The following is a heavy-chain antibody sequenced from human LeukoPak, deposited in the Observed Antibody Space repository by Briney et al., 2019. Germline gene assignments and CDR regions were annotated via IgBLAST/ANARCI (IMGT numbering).Heavy chain of an antibody. D-gene: IGHD1-26*01. V-gene: IGHV3-21*01. Sequence: GGSLRLSCAASGFTFSSDSMNWVRQAPGKGLEWVSSISSSSSYIYYADSVKGRFTISRDNAKNSLYLQMNSLRAEDTAVYYCARNSGSYPYYYYYYGMDVWGQGTTVTVSS. CDR1: GFTFSSDS. CDR2: ISSSSSYI. CDR3: ARNSGSYPYYYYYYGMDV. J-gene: IGHJ6*02.